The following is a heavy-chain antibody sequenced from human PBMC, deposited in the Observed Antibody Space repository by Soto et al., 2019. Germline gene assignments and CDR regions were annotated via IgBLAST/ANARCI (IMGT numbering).Heavy chain of an antibody. D-gene: IGHD1-1*01. Sequence: QVHLVQSGAEVKKPGASVKVSCKGSGYAFTTYGITWVRQAPGQGLEWMGWISAHNGNTNYAQKLQGRVTVTRDTPTSTAYMELRSLRSDDTAVDYCARGGYGDYWGQGALVTVSS. CDR2: ISAHNGNT. V-gene: IGHV1-18*01. J-gene: IGHJ4*02. CDR3: ARGGYGDY. CDR1: GYAFTTYG.